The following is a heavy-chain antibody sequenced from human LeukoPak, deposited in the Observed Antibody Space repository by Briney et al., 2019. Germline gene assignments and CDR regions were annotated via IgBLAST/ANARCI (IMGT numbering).Heavy chain of an antibody. CDR1: GGTFSSYA. D-gene: IGHD2-2*01. Sequence: SVKVSCKASGGTFSSYAISWVRQAPGQGLEWMGGIIPIFGTANYAQKFQGRVTITADKSTSTAYMELSSLRSEDTAVYYCARDSGADIVVIPAASDYWGQGTLVTVSS. J-gene: IGHJ4*02. CDR2: IIPIFGTA. CDR3: ARDSGADIVVIPAASDY. V-gene: IGHV1-69*06.